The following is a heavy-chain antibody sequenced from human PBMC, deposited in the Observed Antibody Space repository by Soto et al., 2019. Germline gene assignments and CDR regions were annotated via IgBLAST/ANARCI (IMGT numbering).Heavy chain of an antibody. D-gene: IGHD1-7*01. J-gene: IGHJ4*02. V-gene: IGHV3-48*03. Sequence: EVQLVESGGGLVQPGGSLRLSCAASGFTFSTYEMNWVRQAPGKGLEWVSYISSSGSIINYADSVKGRFTISRDNAKNSLYLQVNSLRAEDTAVYHCAREEVVTGTSSYYDYWGQGTLVTVSS. CDR1: GFTFSTYE. CDR2: ISSSGSII. CDR3: AREEVVTGTSSYYDY.